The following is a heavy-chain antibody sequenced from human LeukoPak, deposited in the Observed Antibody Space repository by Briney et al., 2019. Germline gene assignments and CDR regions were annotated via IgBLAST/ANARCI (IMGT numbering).Heavy chain of an antibody. CDR3: ASSRGGDYYYYYGMDV. Sequence: GGSLRLSCAASGFTVSSNYMSWVRQAPGKGLEWVSVIYSGGSTYYADSVKGRFTISRDNSKNTLYLQMNSLRAEDTAVYYCASSRGGDYYYYYGMDVWGQGTTVTVSS. CDR1: GFTVSSNY. J-gene: IGHJ6*02. V-gene: IGHV3-66*01. D-gene: IGHD2-21*02. CDR2: IYSGGST.